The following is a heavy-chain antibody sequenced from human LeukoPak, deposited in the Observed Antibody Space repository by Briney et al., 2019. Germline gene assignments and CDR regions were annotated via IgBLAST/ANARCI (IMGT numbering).Heavy chain of an antibody. CDR1: GFTISSYR. V-gene: IGHV3-48*04. CDR2: ISSSGSTI. CDR3: AREDVVVPVAPSETYDYYGLDV. Sequence: GGSLRLSCAASGFTISSYRMSWVRQAPGKGLEWVSYISSSGSTIYYADSVKGRFTISRDNAKNSLYLQMNSLRVEDTAVYYCAREDVVVPVAPSETYDYYGLDVWGQGTTVTVSS. J-gene: IGHJ6*02. D-gene: IGHD2-2*01.